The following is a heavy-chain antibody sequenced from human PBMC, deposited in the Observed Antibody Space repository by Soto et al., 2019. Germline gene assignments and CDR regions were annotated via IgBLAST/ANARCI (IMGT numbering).Heavy chain of an antibody. J-gene: IGHJ6*02. CDR1: GGAFSSYA. Sequence: QVQLVQSGAEVKKPGSSVKVSCKGSGGAFSSYAISWVRQAPGQGLEWMGGIIPIFATANHAQKFQGRVTITADESTSTAYMELSSLRSEDTAVYYCASALGYCSGGSCYTEYFYGMDVWGQGTTVTVSS. D-gene: IGHD2-15*01. V-gene: IGHV1-69*12. CDR3: ASALGYCSGGSCYTEYFYGMDV. CDR2: IIPIFATA.